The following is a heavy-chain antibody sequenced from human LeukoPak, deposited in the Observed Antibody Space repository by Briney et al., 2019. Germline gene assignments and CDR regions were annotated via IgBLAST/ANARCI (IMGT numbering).Heavy chain of an antibody. Sequence: SETLSLTCTVSGGSISSYYWSWIRQPAGKGLEWIGRIYTSGSTNYNPSLKSRVTMSVDTSKNQFSLKLSSVTAADTAVYYCARVGRSSWYSSAAFDIWGQGTMVTVSS. J-gene: IGHJ3*02. CDR2: IYTSGST. CDR1: GGSISSYY. V-gene: IGHV4-4*07. D-gene: IGHD6-13*01. CDR3: ARVGRSSWYSSAAFDI.